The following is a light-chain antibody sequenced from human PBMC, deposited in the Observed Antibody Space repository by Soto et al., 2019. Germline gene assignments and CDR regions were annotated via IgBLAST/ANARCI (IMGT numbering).Light chain of an antibody. Sequence: AIPMTQPPSSLSASVGDRVTITCRASQDISNDLGWYQQKPGKPPKLLIYSASSLQNGVPSRFSGSGSGTDFSRTISSLQPEDIATYYCLQVYNYPWTFGQGTKVEIK. CDR2: SAS. CDR1: QDISND. J-gene: IGKJ1*01. V-gene: IGKV1-6*01. CDR3: LQVYNYPWT.